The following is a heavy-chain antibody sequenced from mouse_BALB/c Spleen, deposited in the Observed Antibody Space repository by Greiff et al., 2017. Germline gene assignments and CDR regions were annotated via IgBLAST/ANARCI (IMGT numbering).Heavy chain of an antibody. V-gene: IGHV1-7*01. D-gene: IGHD1-1*01. J-gene: IGHJ2*01. Sequence: VQLQQSGAELVKPGASVKMSCKASGYTFTSYWMHWVKQRPGQGLEWIGYINPSTGYTEYNQKFKDKATLTADKSSSTAYMQLSSLTAEDSAVYYCAREGGGAVADWGQGTTLTVSS. CDR2: INPSTGYT. CDR1: GYTFTSYW. CDR3: AREGGGAVAD.